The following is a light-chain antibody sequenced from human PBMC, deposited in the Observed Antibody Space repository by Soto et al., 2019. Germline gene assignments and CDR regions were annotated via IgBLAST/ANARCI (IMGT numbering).Light chain of an antibody. V-gene: IGKV3-15*01. J-gene: IGKJ4*01. CDR1: QTVNTN. Sequence: EIVMTQSPATLSVSPGEGATLSCRASQTVNTNLAWYEQKPGQAPRLLISGASTRATGIPARFSGSGSGTEFTLTISSLQSEDSAVYYCQQYIDWPLTFGGGTKVEIK. CDR3: QQYIDWPLT. CDR2: GAS.